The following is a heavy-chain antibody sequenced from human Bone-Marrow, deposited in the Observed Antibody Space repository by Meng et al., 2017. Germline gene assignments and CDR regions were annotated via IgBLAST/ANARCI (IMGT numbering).Heavy chain of an antibody. J-gene: IGHJ4*02. CDR1: GYTFTGYY. CDR3: ASGSSGWNFDY. Sequence: ASAMVFCKASGYTFTGYYMLWVRQAPGQGLEWMGWINPNSGGTNYAQKFQGRVTMTRDTSTSTAYMELSRLRSDDTAVYYCASGSSGWNFDYWAQGTLVTVSS. D-gene: IGHD6-19*01. V-gene: IGHV1-2*02. CDR2: INPNSGGT.